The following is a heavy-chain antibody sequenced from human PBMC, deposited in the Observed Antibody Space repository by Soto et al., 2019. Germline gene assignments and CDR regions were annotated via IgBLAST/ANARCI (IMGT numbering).Heavy chain of an antibody. Sequence: QVQLVESGGGVVQPGRSLRLSCAASGFTFSSYGMHWVRQAPGKGLEWVAVIWYDGSNKYYADSVKGRFTISRDNSKNTLYLQMNSLRAEDMAVYYCARQALLLWFGELSPYYYYGMDVWGQGTTVTVSS. CDR3: ARQALLLWFGELSPYYYYGMDV. CDR1: GFTFSSYG. J-gene: IGHJ6*02. CDR2: IWYDGSNK. V-gene: IGHV3-33*01. D-gene: IGHD3-10*01.